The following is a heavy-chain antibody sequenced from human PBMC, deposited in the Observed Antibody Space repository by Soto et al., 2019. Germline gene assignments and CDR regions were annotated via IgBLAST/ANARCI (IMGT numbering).Heavy chain of an antibody. CDR2: INPNSGGT. CDR1: GYTFTGYY. V-gene: IGHV1-2*02. Sequence: ASVKVSCKASGYTFTGYYMHWVRQAPGQGLEWMGWINPNSGGTNYAQKFQGRVTMTRDTSISTAYMELSRLRSDDTAVYYRAFHSSSSLYFQHWGQGTLVTVSS. J-gene: IGHJ1*01. D-gene: IGHD6-6*01. CDR3: AFHSSSSLYFQH.